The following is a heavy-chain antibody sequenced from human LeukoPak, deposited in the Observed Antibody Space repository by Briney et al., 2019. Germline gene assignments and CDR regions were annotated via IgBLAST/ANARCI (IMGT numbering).Heavy chain of an antibody. CDR1: GYTFTSYG. D-gene: IGHD3-10*01. J-gene: IGHJ5*02. CDR3: ARDPSVRYYGSGSYHGDWFDP. Sequence: ASVKVSCKASGYTFTSYGISWVRQAPGQGLEWMGWISAYNGNTNYAQKLRGRVTMTTDTSTSTAYMELRSLRSDDTAVYYCARDPSVRYYGSGSYHGDWFDPWGQGTLVTVSS. V-gene: IGHV1-18*01. CDR2: ISAYNGNT.